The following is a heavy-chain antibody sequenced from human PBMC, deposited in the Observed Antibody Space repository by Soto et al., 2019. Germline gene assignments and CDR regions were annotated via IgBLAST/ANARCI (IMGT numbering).Heavy chain of an antibody. J-gene: IGHJ6*02. CDR1: GYTFTSYA. V-gene: IGHV1-3*01. CDR2: INAGNGNT. D-gene: IGHD4-4*01. Sequence: ASVKVSCKASGYTFTSYAMHWVRQAPGQRLEWMGWINAGNGNTKYSQKFQGRVTITRDTSASTAYMELSSLRSEDTAVYYCARSTTVTTFRYYGMDVWGQGATVTVSS. CDR3: ARSTTVTTFRYYGMDV.